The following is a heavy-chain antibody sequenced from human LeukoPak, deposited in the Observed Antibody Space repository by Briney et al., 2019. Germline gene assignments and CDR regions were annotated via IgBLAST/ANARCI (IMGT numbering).Heavy chain of an antibody. V-gene: IGHV3-23*01. Sequence: GGSLRLSCAASGFTFSSYAMSWVRQAPGKGLEWVSAISGSGGSTYYADSVKGRFTISRDNSKNTLYLQMNSLRAEDTAVCYCARRGDCSSTSCRHYYYYYMDVWGKGTTVTVSS. J-gene: IGHJ6*03. CDR3: ARRGDCSSTSCRHYYYYYMDV. D-gene: IGHD2-2*01. CDR2: ISGSGGST. CDR1: GFTFSSYA.